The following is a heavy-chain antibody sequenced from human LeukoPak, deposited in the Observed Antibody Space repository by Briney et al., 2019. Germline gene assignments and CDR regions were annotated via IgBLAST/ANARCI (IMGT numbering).Heavy chain of an antibody. CDR1: GGSISSGSYY. J-gene: IGHJ4*02. V-gene: IGHV4-39*01. CDR3: ARHPVVPAVDF. CDR2: IYYSGST. D-gene: IGHD2-2*01. Sequence: SETLSLTRTVSGGSISSGSYYWSWIRQPAGKGLEWIGTIYYSGSTYYNPSLKSRVTISVDTSKNQFSLNLSSVTAADTAVYYCARHPVVPAVDFWGQGTLVTVSS.